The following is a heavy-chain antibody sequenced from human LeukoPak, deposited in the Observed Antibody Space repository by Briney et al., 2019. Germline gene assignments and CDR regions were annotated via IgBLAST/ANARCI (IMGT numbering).Heavy chain of an antibody. V-gene: IGHV4-39*01. Sequence: SETLSLTCTVSGGSISSSNYFWGWLRQPPGKGLEWIGSIYYSGSTYYNPSLKSRVTISVDTSKNQFSLKLSSVTAADTAVYYCARYCSSTSCYTGFDYWGQGSLVTVST. CDR2: IYYSGST. J-gene: IGHJ4*02. CDR3: ARYCSSTSCYTGFDY. CDR1: GGSISSSNYF. D-gene: IGHD2-2*02.